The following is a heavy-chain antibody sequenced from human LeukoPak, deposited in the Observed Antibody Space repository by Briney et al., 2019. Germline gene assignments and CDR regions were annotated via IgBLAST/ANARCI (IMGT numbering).Heavy chain of an antibody. CDR3: ARDSGRFDVFDI. J-gene: IGHJ3*02. V-gene: IGHV3-53*01. CDR2: SYSDGRK. CDR1: GFTFSTNY. Sequence: GGSLRLSCASSGFTFSTNYMSWVRQARGKGLEGVSVSYSDGRKYYPDSVQGRFTISRDNSKNQQYLQMNNPQTEDTAVDYFARDSGRFDVFDIWGQGTMVTVSS. D-gene: IGHD3-10*01.